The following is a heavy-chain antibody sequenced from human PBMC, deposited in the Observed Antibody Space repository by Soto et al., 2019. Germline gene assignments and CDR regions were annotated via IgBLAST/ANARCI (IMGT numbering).Heavy chain of an antibody. Sequence: EVQLLESGGGLVQPGGALRLSCAASGFTFSSHAMSWVRQAPGKGLEWVSSISGGAEGAYYEDSVKGRFTISRDNSNNTLYLQMNSLRAEDTAVYYCARDLWWYLHWGQGTLVTVSS. CDR2: ISGGAEGA. V-gene: IGHV3-23*01. J-gene: IGHJ4*02. CDR3: ARDLWWYLH. D-gene: IGHD2-15*01. CDR1: GFTFSSHA.